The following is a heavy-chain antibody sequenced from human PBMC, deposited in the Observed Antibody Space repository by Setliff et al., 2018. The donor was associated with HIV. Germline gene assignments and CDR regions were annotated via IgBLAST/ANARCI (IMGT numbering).Heavy chain of an antibody. CDR2: IIPIVGLA. J-gene: IGHJ3*01. Sequence: ASVKVSCKASGYTFTSYYMHWVRQVPGQGLEWMGMIIPIVGLANFTQKFQGRGSISADESASTVYMELSSLRSDDTAVYYCAAPHSTEGAFDVWGQGTMVTVSS. CDR1: GYTFTSYY. CDR3: AAPHSTEGAFDV. V-gene: IGHV1-46*01. D-gene: IGHD4-17*01.